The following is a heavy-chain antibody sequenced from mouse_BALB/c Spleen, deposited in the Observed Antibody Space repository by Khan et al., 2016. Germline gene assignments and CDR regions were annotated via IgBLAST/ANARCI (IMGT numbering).Heavy chain of an antibody. CDR2: IYPGDGDI. Sequence: VQLQESGAELVRPGSSVKISCKASGYAFSSYWMNWVKQRPGQGLEWIGQIYPGDGDINYNGKFKGKATLTADKSSSTAYMQLSSLTSEDSAVYFCTRLGWKDYWGQGTTLTVSS. V-gene: IGHV1-80*01. CDR3: TRLGWKDY. CDR1: GYAFSSYW. J-gene: IGHJ2*01. D-gene: IGHD3-1*01.